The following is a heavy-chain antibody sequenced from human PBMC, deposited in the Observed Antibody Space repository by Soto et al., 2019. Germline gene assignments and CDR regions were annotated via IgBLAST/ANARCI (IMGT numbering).Heavy chain of an antibody. V-gene: IGHV3-23*01. D-gene: IGHD2-2*01. CDR3: AKQPYCSSTSCYLPFDY. J-gene: IGHJ4*02. CDR2: ISGSGGST. Sequence: EVQLLESGGGLVQPGGSLRLSCAASGFTFSSYAMSWVRQAPGKGLEWVSAISGSGGSTYYADSVKGRFTISRDKSKNTLYLQMNSLRAEDTAVYYCAKQPYCSSTSCYLPFDYWGQGTLVTVSS. CDR1: GFTFSSYA.